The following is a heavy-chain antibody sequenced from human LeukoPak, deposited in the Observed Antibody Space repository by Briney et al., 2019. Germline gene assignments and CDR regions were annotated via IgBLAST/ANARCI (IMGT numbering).Heavy chain of an antibody. J-gene: IGHJ4*02. Sequence: ASVKVSCKASVGTFSSYANSWVRQAPGQGLEWMGGIIPIFGTANYAQKFQGRVTITTDESTSTASMELSSVRSEDTAVYYCARMHSSGWSDYWGQGTLVTVSS. D-gene: IGHD6-19*01. CDR1: VGTFSSYA. V-gene: IGHV1-69*05. CDR2: IIPIFGTA. CDR3: ARMHSSGWSDY.